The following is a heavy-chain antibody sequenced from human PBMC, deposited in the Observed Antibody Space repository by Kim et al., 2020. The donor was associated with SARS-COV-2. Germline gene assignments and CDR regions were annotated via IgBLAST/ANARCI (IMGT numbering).Heavy chain of an antibody. Sequence: GESLKISCKGSGYSFTSYWISWVRQMPGKGLEWMGRIDPSDSYTNYSPSFQGHVTISADKSISTAYLQWSSLKASDTAMYYCARHVLETAAGTRRAWFDPWGQGTLVTVSS. CDR1: GYSFTSYW. CDR2: IDPSDSYT. D-gene: IGHD6-13*01. CDR3: ARHVLETAAGTRRAWFDP. J-gene: IGHJ5*02. V-gene: IGHV5-10-1*01.